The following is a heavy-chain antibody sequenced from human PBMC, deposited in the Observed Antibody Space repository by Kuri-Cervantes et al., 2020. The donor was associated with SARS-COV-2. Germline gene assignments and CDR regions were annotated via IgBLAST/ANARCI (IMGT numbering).Heavy chain of an antibody. D-gene: IGHD3-22*01. CDR3: ARDLLQADYYDSSGYYYLPDY. Sequence: ASVKVSCKVSGYTLTELSMHWVRQAPGKGLEWMGGFDPEDGETIYAQKFQGRVTMTRDTSISTAYMELSRLRSDDTAVYYCARDLLQADYYDSSGYYYLPDYWGQGTLVTVSS. CDR1: GYTLTELS. V-gene: IGHV1-24*01. J-gene: IGHJ4*02. CDR2: FDPEDGET.